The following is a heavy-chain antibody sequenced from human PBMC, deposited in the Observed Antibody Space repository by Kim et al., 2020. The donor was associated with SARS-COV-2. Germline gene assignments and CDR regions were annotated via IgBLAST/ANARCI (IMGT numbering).Heavy chain of an antibody. CDR1: GGSISSGDYY. CDR2: IYYSGST. CDR3: ARAHDYVWGSYPHFDY. J-gene: IGHJ4*02. Sequence: SETLSLTCTVSGGSISSGDYYWSWIRQPPGKGLEWIGYIYYSGSTYYNPSLKSRVTISVDTSKNQFSLKLSSVTAADTAVYYCARAHDYVWGSYPHFDYWGQGTLVTVSS. D-gene: IGHD3-16*02. V-gene: IGHV4-30-4*01.